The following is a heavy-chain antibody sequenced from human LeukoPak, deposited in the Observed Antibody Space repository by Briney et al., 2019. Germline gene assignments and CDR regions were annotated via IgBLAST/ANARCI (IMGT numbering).Heavy chain of an antibody. CDR3: ASDYGDYNDAFDI. V-gene: IGHV5-51*01. CDR2: IYPGDSDT. J-gene: IGHJ3*02. D-gene: IGHD4-17*01. Sequence: GESLKISCKGSGYRFTSYWIGWVRQMPGKGLEWMGIIYPGDSDTRYSPSFQGQVTISADKSISTAYLQWSSLKASDTAMYYCASDYGDYNDAFDIWGQGTMVTVSS. CDR1: GYRFTSYW.